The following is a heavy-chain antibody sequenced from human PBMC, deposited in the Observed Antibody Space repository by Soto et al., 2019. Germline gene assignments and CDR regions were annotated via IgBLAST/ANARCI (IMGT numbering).Heavy chain of an antibody. CDR2: IYPGDSKT. J-gene: IGHJ4*02. V-gene: IGHV5-51*01. Sequence: GESLKISCKGFGFTFTNYWIAWVRQMPGKGLEWMGIIYPGDSKTRYSPSFQGQVTISADKSISTAFLQWSSLKASDTAMYYCARHPSYYDTSGYSYSDIWGQGTPVTVSS. CDR1: GFTFTNYW. D-gene: IGHD3-22*01. CDR3: ARHPSYYDTSGYSYSDI.